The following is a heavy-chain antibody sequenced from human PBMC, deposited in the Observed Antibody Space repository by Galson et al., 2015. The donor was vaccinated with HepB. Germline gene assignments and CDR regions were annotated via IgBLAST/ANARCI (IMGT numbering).Heavy chain of an antibody. CDR1: GYTFTSYG. Sequence: SVKVSCKASGYTFTSYGISWVRQAPGQGLEWMGWISAYNGNTNYAQKLQGRVTMTTDTSTSTAYMELRSLRSDDTAVYYCARASPCCSSTSCYQAHYYYYYMDVWGKGTTVTVSS. V-gene: IGHV1-18*01. J-gene: IGHJ6*03. CDR3: ARASPCCSSTSCYQAHYYYYYMDV. CDR2: ISAYNGNT. D-gene: IGHD2-2*01.